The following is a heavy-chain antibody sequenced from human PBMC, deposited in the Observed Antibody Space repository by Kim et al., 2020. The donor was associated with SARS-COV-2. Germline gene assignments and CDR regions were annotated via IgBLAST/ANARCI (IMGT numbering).Heavy chain of an antibody. V-gene: IGHV3-20*04. Sequence: GGSLRLSCAASGFTFDDYGMSWVRQAPGKGLEWVSGINWNGGSTGYADSVKGRFTISRDNAKNSLYLQMNSLRAEDTALYYCARGFGYGDYTDAFDIWGQGTMVTVSS. CDR2: INWNGGST. D-gene: IGHD4-17*01. CDR3: ARGFGYGDYTDAFDI. CDR1: GFTFDDYG. J-gene: IGHJ3*02.